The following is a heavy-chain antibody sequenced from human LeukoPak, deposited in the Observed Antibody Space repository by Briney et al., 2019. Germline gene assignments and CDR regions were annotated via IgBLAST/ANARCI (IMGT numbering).Heavy chain of an antibody. CDR1: GYTFTSYY. V-gene: IGHV1-46*01. J-gene: IGHJ4*02. CDR3: ARDRDSSEWLIPAEFDY. Sequence: ASVKVSCKAPGYTFTSYYMHWVRQAPGQGLEWMGIINPSGGSTSYAQKFQGRVTMTRDTSTSTVYMELSSLRSEDTAVYYCARDRDSSEWLIPAEFDYWGQGTLVTVSS. CDR2: INPSGGST. D-gene: IGHD3-3*01.